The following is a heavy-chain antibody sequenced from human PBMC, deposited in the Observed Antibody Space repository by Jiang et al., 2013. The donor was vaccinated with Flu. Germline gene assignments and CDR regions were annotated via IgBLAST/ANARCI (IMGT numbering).Heavy chain of an antibody. CDR2: TSYMSKWYN. CDR1: GDSVSTSNIG. J-gene: IGHJ3*01. D-gene: IGHD3-3*01. V-gene: IGHV6-1*01. Sequence: SGDSVSTSNIGWHWIRQSPSRGLEWLGRTSYMSKWYNDYAVSVKSRIIINPDTSKNQFALQLNSVTPEDTAVYYCARGRRFGFDFWGQGTMVTVSS. CDR3: ARGRRFGFDF.